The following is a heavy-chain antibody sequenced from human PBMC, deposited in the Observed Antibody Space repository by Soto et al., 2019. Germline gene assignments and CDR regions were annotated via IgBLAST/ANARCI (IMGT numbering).Heavy chain of an antibody. CDR3: ADIGGYDSVGGAY. CDR1: GFTFSRYG. V-gene: IGHV3-30*03. CDR2: ISFNGKNT. Sequence: GGSLRLSCAASGFTFSRYGMHGVRQAPGKGLEWVTFISFNGKNTDYADSVKGRFTVSRDNSRNTLYLQMNSLRAEDTAVYYCADIGGYDSVGGAYWGQGALVTVSS. D-gene: IGHD3-16*01. J-gene: IGHJ4*02.